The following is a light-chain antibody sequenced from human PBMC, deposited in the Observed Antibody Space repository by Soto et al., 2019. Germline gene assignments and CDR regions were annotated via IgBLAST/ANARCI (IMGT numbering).Light chain of an antibody. CDR3: QQYNSYSWT. V-gene: IGKV1-5*01. Sequence: DIQRTQSPSTLSASIGDRVTIACRASQTITRWMAWYQQKPGKAPKLLIYDASTLESGVPSRFNGKRFGTKFNLNLRRLQADDFSTYYCQQYNSYSWTFGQGTKVDIK. CDR1: QTITRW. J-gene: IGKJ1*01. CDR2: DAS.